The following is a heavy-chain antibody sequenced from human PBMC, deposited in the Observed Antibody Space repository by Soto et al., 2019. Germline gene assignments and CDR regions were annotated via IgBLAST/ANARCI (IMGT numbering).Heavy chain of an antibody. V-gene: IGHV1-3*01. CDR2: INAANGNT. J-gene: IGHJ4*02. CDR1: GYIFTNYA. D-gene: IGHD3-10*01. CDR3: ARAPYGSGSYYSDYFDY. Sequence: APVKVSCKASGYIFTNYAMHWVRQAPGQRLEWMGWINAANGNTKYSQKFQGRVTITTDTSASTAYMELSSLRSEDTAVYYCARAPYGSGSYYSDYFDYWGQGTLVTVSS.